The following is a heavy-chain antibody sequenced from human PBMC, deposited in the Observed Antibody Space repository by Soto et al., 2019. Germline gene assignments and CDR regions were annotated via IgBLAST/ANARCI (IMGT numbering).Heavy chain of an antibody. CDR3: AREGYDILTGYPHYYYYMDV. J-gene: IGHJ6*03. CDR2: IYYSGST. CDR1: GGSISSGGYY. Sequence: PSETLSLTCTVSGGSISSGGYYWSWIRQHPGKGLEWIGYIYYSGSTYYNPSLKSRVTISVDTSKNQFSLKLSSVTAADTAVYYCAREGYDILTGYPHYYYYMDVWGKRTTVTVSS. V-gene: IGHV4-31*03. D-gene: IGHD3-9*01.